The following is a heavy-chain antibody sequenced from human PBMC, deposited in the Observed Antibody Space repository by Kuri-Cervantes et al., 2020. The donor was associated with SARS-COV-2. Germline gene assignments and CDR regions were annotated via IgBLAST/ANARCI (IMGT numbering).Heavy chain of an antibody. J-gene: IGHJ4*02. D-gene: IGHD3-22*01. CDR2: INPDGSYT. CDR1: GFTFSSYA. CDR3: ARDLYYDISDYPGY. V-gene: IGHV3-21*04. Sequence: GGSLRLSCAASGFTFSSYAMSWVRQAPGKGLEWVSRINPDGSYTNNADSVKGRFTLSRDNAKNSLFLQMNSLRAEDTAVYYCARDLYYDISDYPGYWGQGTLVTVSS.